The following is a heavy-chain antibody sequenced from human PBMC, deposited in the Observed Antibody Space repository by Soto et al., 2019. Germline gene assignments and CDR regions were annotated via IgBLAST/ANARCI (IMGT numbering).Heavy chain of an antibody. Sequence: EVQLVESGGGVVKPGGSLRLSCAASGFTFSNACMNWVRQAPGKGLEWVGRIKSKTDGGTTDYAAPVKGRFTISRDDSKNTVYMQMNSLKTEDTAVYYCTTKSEAAAAGNDAFDIWGQGTMVTVSS. CDR1: GFTFSNAC. V-gene: IGHV3-15*07. CDR3: TTKSEAAAAGNDAFDI. J-gene: IGHJ3*02. CDR2: IKSKTDGGTT. D-gene: IGHD6-13*01.